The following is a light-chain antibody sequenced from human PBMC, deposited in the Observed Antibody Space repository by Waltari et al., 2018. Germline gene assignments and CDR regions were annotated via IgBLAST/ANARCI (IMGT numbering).Light chain of an antibody. J-gene: IGKJ1*01. V-gene: IGKV2-40*01. Sequence: EIVMNPTPLPLSVTLGQSASIPCRSSQSLVSSVGRTYLDWYLQRPGQSPQLLMYLVSNRASGVPDKFSGSGSGTDFTLQISRVETEDVGVYYCMQALQFPWTFGQGTKVEVK. CDR2: LVS. CDR3: MQALQFPWT. CDR1: QSLVSSVGRTY.